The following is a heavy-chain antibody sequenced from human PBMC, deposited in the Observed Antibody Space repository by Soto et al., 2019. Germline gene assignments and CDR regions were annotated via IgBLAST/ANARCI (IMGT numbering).Heavy chain of an antibody. J-gene: IGHJ5*02. V-gene: IGHV1-69*08. Sequence: QVQLVQSGAEVKKPGSSVKVSCKASGGTFSSYTISWVRQAPGQGLEWMGRIIPILGIANYAQKFQGRVTITADKSTSTAYMELSSMRSEDTAVYYCARDGSGALSWCDPWGQGTLVTVSS. CDR2: IIPILGIA. CDR3: ARDGSGALSWCDP. CDR1: GGTFSSYT. D-gene: IGHD1-26*01.